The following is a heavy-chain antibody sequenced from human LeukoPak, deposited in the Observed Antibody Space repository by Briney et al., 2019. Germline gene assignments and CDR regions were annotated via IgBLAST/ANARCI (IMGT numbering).Heavy chain of an antibody. D-gene: IGHD1-26*01. CDR2: IFYTGST. V-gene: IGHV4-59*12. CDR3: ARSGSYNHYYYYYMDV. J-gene: IGHJ6*03. CDR1: GGSISSYY. Sequence: PSETLSLTCTVSGGSISSYYWSWIRQPPGKGLEWIGYIFYTGSTNYNPSLKSRVTMSVDTSKNQFSLKLSSVTAADTAVYYCARSGSYNHYYYYYMDVWGKGTTVTIPS.